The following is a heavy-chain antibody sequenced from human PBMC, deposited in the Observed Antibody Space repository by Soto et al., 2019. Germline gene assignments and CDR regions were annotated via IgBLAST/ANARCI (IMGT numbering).Heavy chain of an antibody. V-gene: IGHV3-33*01. D-gene: IGHD6-6*01. J-gene: IGHJ6*02. CDR3: AREPPYSPRLLYYYGMDV. CDR1: GFTFSSYG. Sequence: GGSLRLSCAASGFTFSSYGMHWVRQAPGKGLEWVAVIWYDGSNKYYADSVKGRFTISRDNSKNTLYLQMNSLRAEDTAVYYCAREPPYSPRLLYYYGMDVWGQGTTVTVSS. CDR2: IWYDGSNK.